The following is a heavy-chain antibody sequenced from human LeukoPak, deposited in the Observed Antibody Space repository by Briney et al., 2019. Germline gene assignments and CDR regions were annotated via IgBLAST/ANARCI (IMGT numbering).Heavy chain of an antibody. D-gene: IGHD1-26*01. Sequence: GGSLRLSCAASRFTFSSYWMSWVRQAPGKGLEWVANIKQDGSEKYYVDSVKGRFTVSRDNAKNSLYLQMNSLRAEDTAVYYCARVSGNYYRWFDSWGQGTLVTVSS. CDR3: ARVSGNYYRWFDS. J-gene: IGHJ5*01. CDR1: RFTFSSYW. V-gene: IGHV3-7*03. CDR2: IKQDGSEK.